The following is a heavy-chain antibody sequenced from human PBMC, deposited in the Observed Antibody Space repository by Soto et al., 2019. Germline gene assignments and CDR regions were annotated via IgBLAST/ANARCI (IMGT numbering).Heavy chain of an antibody. CDR1: GGSISSSSYY. CDR3: ARQPRSYDYVWGSSANWFDP. J-gene: IGHJ5*02. CDR2: IYYSGST. Sequence: SETLSLTCTVSGGSISSSSYYWGWIRQPPGKGLEWIGSIYYSGSTYYNPSLKSRVTISVDTSKNQFSLKLSSVTAADTAVYYCARQPRSYDYVWGSSANWFDPWGQGTLVTVSS. D-gene: IGHD3-16*01. V-gene: IGHV4-39*01.